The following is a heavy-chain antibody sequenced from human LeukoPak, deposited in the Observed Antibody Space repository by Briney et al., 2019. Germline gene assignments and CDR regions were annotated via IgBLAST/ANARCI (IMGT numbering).Heavy chain of an antibody. V-gene: IGHV3-48*02. D-gene: IGHD1-26*01. CDR1: GFTFSSYS. CDR3: APHRDGSYPFDY. CDR2: ISSSSSTI. Sequence: RGSLRLSCAASGFTFSSYSMNWVRQAPGKGLEWISYISSSSSTIYYADSVKGRFTISRDNAKNSLYLQMNSLRDEDTAVYSCAPHRDGSYPFDYWGQGTLVTVSS. J-gene: IGHJ4*02.